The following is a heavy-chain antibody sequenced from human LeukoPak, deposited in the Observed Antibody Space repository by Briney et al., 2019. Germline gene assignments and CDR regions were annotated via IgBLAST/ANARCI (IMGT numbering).Heavy chain of an antibody. Sequence: SETLSLTCAVSGGSISSGGYSWSWIRQPPGKGLEWIGYIYHSGSTYYNPSLKSRVTISVDRSKNQFSLKLSSVTAADTAVYYCARDLSYDSSGGWFDPWGRGTLVTVSS. CDR3: ARDLSYDSSGGWFDP. J-gene: IGHJ2*01. D-gene: IGHD3-22*01. V-gene: IGHV4-30-2*01. CDR1: GGSISSGGYS. CDR2: IYHSGST.